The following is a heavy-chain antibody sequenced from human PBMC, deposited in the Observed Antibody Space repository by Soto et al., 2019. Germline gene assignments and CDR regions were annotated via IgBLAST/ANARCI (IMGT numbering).Heavy chain of an antibody. V-gene: IGHV4-59*08. CDR1: GGSISSYY. Sequence: PSETLSLTCTVSGGSISSYYWSWIRQPPGKGLEWIRYIYYSGSTNYNPSLKSRVTMSVDTSQNQFSLKLSSVTAADTAVYYCAGRTSLTSVEIFSGGLSGYNWVDPWGRGTLVTVSS. J-gene: IGHJ5*01. CDR3: AGRTSLTSVEIFSGGLSGYNWVDP. CDR2: IYYSGST. D-gene: IGHD3-3*01.